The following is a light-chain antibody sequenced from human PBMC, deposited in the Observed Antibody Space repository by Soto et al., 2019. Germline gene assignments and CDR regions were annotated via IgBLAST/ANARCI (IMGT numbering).Light chain of an antibody. J-gene: IGKJ1*01. CDR1: QSVRSN. CDR2: GAS. Sequence: EIVMTQSPATLSVSPGERATLSCRASQSVRSNLAWYQQKPGQAPRLLIYGASTRATGIPARFSGSGSGTESTLTISSLQSEDFAVYCCQQYNNWRAFGQGTKVDIK. CDR3: QQYNNWRA. V-gene: IGKV3-15*01.